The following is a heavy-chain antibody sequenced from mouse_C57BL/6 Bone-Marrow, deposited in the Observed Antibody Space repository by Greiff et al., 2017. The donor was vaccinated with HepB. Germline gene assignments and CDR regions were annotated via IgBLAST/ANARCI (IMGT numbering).Heavy chain of an antibody. CDR1: GYTFTSYW. J-gene: IGHJ1*03. V-gene: IGHV1-64*01. CDR3: ARPGSSYGRYFDV. D-gene: IGHD1-1*01. CDR2: IHPNSGST. Sequence: QVQLQQPGAELVKPGASVKLSCKASGYTFTSYWMHWVKQRPGQGLEWIGMIHPNSGSTNYNEKFKGKATLTADKSSSTAYMQLNSLTSEDSAVYFCARPGSSYGRYFDVWGTGTTVTVSS.